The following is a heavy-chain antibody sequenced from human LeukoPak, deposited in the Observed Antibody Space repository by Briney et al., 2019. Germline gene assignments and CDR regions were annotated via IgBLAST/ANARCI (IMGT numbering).Heavy chain of an antibody. Sequence: ASVKVSCKASGYTFTSYGITWVRQAPGQGLEWMGWINANNGNTNYAQNLQGRVTMTRDTSTSTAYMEVRSLRSDDTAVYYCARGPMAAAGDYWGQGTLVTVSS. CDR2: INANNGNT. CDR3: ARGPMAAAGDY. J-gene: IGHJ4*02. D-gene: IGHD6-13*01. CDR1: GYTFTSYG. V-gene: IGHV1-18*01.